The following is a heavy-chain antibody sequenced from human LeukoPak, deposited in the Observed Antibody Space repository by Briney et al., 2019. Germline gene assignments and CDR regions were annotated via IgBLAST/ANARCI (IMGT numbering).Heavy chain of an antibody. V-gene: IGHV3-21*06. J-gene: IGHJ4*01. CDR1: GFTFSSYS. CDR2: ISSSSSYI. Sequence: GGSLRLSCAPSGFTFSSYSMNWVRQAPGKGLEWVSSISSSSSYIYYADSVKGRFTISRDYAKNLLYLQMNSMRIEDTAVYYCARDHGIPGSGSYRFDYWGHGTLVTVSS. CDR3: ARDHGIPGSGSYRFDY. D-gene: IGHD3-10*01.